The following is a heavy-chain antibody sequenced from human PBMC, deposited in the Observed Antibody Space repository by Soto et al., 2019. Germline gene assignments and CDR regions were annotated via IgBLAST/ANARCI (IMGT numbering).Heavy chain of an antibody. CDR3: ARFGYYYDSSGYYPPSFDY. J-gene: IGHJ4*02. D-gene: IGHD3-22*01. V-gene: IGHV3-48*02. Sequence: PGGSLRLSCAASGFTFSSYSMNWVRQAPGKGLEWVSYISSSSSTIYYADSVKGRFTISRDNAKNSLYLQMNSLRDEDTAVYYCARFGYYYDSSGYYPPSFDYWGQGTLVTVAS. CDR1: GFTFSSYS. CDR2: ISSSSSTI.